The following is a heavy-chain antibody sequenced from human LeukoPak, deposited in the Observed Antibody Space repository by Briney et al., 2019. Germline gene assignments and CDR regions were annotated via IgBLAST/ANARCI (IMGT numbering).Heavy chain of an antibody. V-gene: IGHV3-7*03. J-gene: IGHJ6*02. CDR3: GRDMDV. CDR1: GFTFSSYT. Sequence: GGSLRLSCAASGFTFSSYTMNWVRQAPGKGLEWVANIKEDGSEKYYVDCVKGRFTISRDNAKNSLYLQMNSLRAGDTAVYYCGRDMDVWGQGTTVTVSS. CDR2: IKEDGSEK.